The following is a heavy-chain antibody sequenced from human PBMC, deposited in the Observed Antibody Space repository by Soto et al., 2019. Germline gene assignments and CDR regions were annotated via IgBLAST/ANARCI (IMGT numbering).Heavy chain of an antibody. Sequence: QVQLVQSGAEVKTPGSAVKVSCKASGGTLSSYAISWVRQAPGQGLEWMGGIIPIFGTANYAQKFQGRVTITADESTSTAYMELSSLRSEDTAVYYCARITLSKGGPYFDYWGQGTLVTVSS. CDR2: IIPIFGTA. CDR3: ARITLSKGGPYFDY. D-gene: IGHD1-20*01. CDR1: GGTLSSYA. J-gene: IGHJ4*02. V-gene: IGHV1-69*01.